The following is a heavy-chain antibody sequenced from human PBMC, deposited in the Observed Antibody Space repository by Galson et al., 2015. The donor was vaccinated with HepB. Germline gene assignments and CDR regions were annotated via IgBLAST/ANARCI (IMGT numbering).Heavy chain of an antibody. CDR2: IKQDGSEK. CDR3: ARVERGRYSYGKYYYYYYMDV. V-gene: IGHV3-7*03. Sequence: SLRLSCAASGFTFSSYWMSWVRQAPGKGLEWVANIKQDGSEKYYVDSVKGRFTISRDNAKNSLYLQMNSLRAEDTAVYYCARVERGRYSYGKYYYYYYMDVWGKGTTVTVSS. J-gene: IGHJ6*03. D-gene: IGHD5-18*01. CDR1: GFTFSSYW.